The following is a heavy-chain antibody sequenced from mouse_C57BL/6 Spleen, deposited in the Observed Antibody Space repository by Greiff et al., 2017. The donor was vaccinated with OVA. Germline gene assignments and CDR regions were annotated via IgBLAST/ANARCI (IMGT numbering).Heavy chain of an antibody. J-gene: IGHJ4*01. D-gene: IGHD2-4*01. V-gene: IGHV5-16*01. Sequence: EVKLVESEGGLVQPGSSMKLSCTASGFTFSDYYMAWVRQVPEKGLEWVANINYDGSSTYYLDSLKSRFIISRDNAKNILYLQMSSLKSEDTATYYGASFDYGYAMGYWGQGTSVTVSS. CDR2: INYDGSST. CDR3: ASFDYGYAMGY. CDR1: GFTFSDYY.